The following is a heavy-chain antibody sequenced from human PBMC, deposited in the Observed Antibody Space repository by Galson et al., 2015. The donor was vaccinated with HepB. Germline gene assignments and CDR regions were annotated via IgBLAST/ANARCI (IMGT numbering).Heavy chain of an antibody. V-gene: IGHV1-46*03. CDR1: GYTFTSYY. Sequence: SMKVSCKASGYTFTSYYMHWVRQAPGQGLEWMGIINPSGGSTSYAQKFQGRVTMTRDTSTSTVYMELSSLRSEDTAVYYCARIIGEATQGEGGDYWGQGTLVTVSS. CDR3: ARIIGEATQGEGGDY. CDR2: INPSGGST. D-gene: IGHD3-10*01. J-gene: IGHJ4*02.